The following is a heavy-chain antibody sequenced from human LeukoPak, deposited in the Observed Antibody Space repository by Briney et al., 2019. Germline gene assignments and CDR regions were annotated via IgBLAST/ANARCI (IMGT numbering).Heavy chain of an antibody. Sequence: GGSLRLSCAASGFTFSSYWMSWVRQAPGKGLEWVANIKQDGSEKYYVDSVKGRFTTSRDNAKNSLYLQMNSLRAEDTAVYYCAREKRTSIAAAVNFDYWGQGTLVTVSS. CDR3: AREKRTSIAAAVNFDY. D-gene: IGHD6-13*01. J-gene: IGHJ4*02. V-gene: IGHV3-7*01. CDR2: IKQDGSEK. CDR1: GFTFSSYW.